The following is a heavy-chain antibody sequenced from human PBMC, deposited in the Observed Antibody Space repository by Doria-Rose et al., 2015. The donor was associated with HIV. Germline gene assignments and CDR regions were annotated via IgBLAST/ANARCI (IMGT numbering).Heavy chain of an antibody. CDR2: IHYSGNT. J-gene: IGHJ4*02. D-gene: IGHD3-22*01. V-gene: IGHV4-61*01. CDR1: GGSVSSGRYY. Sequence: KPSEPLSLTCTVSGGSVSSGRYYWSWIRQPPGKGLEWIGFIHYSGNTKYNPSLKSRVTISGDTSKNQFSLKLASVTAADTAVYYCARDYDSSGYYGNHFEYWGQGTLVTVSS. CDR3: ARDYDSSGYYGNHFEY.